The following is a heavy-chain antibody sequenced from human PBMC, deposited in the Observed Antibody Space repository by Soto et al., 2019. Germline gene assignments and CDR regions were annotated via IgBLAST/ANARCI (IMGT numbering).Heavy chain of an antibody. Sequence: SVKVSCKASGGTFSSYAISWVRRAPGQGLEWMGGIIPIFGTANYAQKFQGRVTITADESTSTAYMELSSLRSEDTAVYYCARGGPLVAAALAYSGGDCYSTWFDPWGQGTLGTVSS. J-gene: IGHJ5*02. V-gene: IGHV1-69*13. CDR1: GGTFSSYA. CDR3: ARGGPLVAAALAYSGGDCYSTWFDP. CDR2: IIPIFGTA. D-gene: IGHD2-21*02.